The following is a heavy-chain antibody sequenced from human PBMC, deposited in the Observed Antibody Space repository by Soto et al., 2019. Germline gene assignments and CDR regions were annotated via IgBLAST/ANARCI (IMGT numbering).Heavy chain of an antibody. D-gene: IGHD6-6*01. CDR1: GFTFSSYA. Sequence: QVQLVESGGGVVQPGRSLRLSCAASGFTFSSYAMHWVRQAPGKGLEWVAVISNDGSNKYYADSVKGRFTISRDNSKNTLYLQMNSLRAEDTAVYYRARGPSRAGYIDYWGQGTLVTVSS. J-gene: IGHJ4*02. CDR3: ARGPSRAGYIDY. V-gene: IGHV3-30-3*01. CDR2: ISNDGSNK.